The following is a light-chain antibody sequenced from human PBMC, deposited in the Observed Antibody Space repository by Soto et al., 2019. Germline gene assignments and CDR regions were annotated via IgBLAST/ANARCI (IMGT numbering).Light chain of an antibody. V-gene: IGKV1-6*01. Sequence: AIQMTQSPSSLSASVGDRVTLTCRASQGIGSDLAWYQQKPGKAPNLLIYGASTLQSGVPSRFSGSGSGTDFTLTISSLQPEDFGSYYCLQDYNYPRTFGQGTKVEV. CDR3: LQDYNYPRT. CDR2: GAS. CDR1: QGIGSD. J-gene: IGKJ1*01.